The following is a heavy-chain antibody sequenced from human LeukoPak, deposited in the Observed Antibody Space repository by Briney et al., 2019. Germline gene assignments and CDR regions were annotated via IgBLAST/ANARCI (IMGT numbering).Heavy chain of an antibody. V-gene: IGHV3-48*04. CDR3: ARNRDYAGDY. CDR2: ISSSSSTI. D-gene: IGHD4-17*01. J-gene: IGHJ4*02. CDR1: GFTFSSYS. Sequence: GGSLRLSCAASGFTFSSYSMNWVRQAPGKGLEWVSYISSSSSTIYYADSVKGRFTISRDNAKNSLYLQMNSLRAEDTAVYYCARNRDYAGDYWGQGTLVTGSS.